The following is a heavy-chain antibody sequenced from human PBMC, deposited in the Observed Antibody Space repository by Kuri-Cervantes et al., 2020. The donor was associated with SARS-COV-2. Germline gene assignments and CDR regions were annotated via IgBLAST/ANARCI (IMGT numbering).Heavy chain of an antibody. D-gene: IGHD2-21*02. CDR1: GFTFSSYA. Sequence: GGSLRLSCAASGFTFSSYAMRWVRQAPGKGLEWVAAISYDGSLTYYADSVKGRFNIYKDNSKPTLYLQMNSLKIEDTAVYSCAKGRILHLTIVTASCNFDSWGRGTMVTVSS. J-gene: IGHJ4*02. CDR2: ISYDGSLT. CDR3: AKGRILHLTIVTASCNFDS. V-gene: IGHV3-30*18.